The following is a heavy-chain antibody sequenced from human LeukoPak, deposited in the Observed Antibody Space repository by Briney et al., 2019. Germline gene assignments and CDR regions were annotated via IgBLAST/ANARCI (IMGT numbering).Heavy chain of an antibody. J-gene: IGHJ4*02. Sequence: ASVKVSCKASGYTFTGYHLHWVRQAPGHGLEWMGRINPDSGDTIYAQKFQGRVTMTRDTSISTAYMELSRLRSDDTAVYYCARDYCSSTSCLFDYWGQGTLVTVSS. D-gene: IGHD2-2*01. CDR2: INPDSGDT. CDR1: GYTFTGYH. V-gene: IGHV1-2*06. CDR3: ARDYCSSTSCLFDY.